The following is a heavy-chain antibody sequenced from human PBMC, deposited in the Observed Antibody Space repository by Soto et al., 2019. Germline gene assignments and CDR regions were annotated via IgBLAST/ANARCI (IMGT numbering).Heavy chain of an antibody. D-gene: IGHD3-9*01. CDR3: ARAQLYSGSGNYNIHRFGA. CDR2: MYHSGTF. V-gene: IGHV4-30-2*01. Sequence: SETLSLTCAVSGGSIGGVGYSWSWIRQPPGGGLEWIGYMYHSGTFLKSPSLKTRLTMSLDMSKNQFSLTLNSMTAADTAVYYCARAQLYSGSGNYNIHRFGARGQGIQVTVPS. CDR1: GGSIGGVGYS. J-gene: IGHJ5*02.